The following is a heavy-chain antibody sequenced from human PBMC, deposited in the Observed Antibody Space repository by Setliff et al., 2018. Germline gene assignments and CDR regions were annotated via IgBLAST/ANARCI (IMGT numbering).Heavy chain of an antibody. CDR3: ARKSGELSFHPYYYYYYMDV. V-gene: IGHV1-69*10. D-gene: IGHD3-16*02. CDR2: IIPILGIA. CDR1: GGTFSSYA. J-gene: IGHJ6*03. Sequence: ASVKVSCKASGGTFSSYAISWVRQAPGQGLEWMGGIIPILGIANYAQKFQGRVTITADKSTSTAYMELSSLRSEETAVYYCARKSGELSFHPYYYYYYMDVWGKGTTVTVSS.